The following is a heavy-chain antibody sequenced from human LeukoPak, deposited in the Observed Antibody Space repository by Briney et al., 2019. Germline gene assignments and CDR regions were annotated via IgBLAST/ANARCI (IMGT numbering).Heavy chain of an antibody. CDR2: IYTSGST. Sequence: SQTLSLTCTVSGGSISSGSYYRSWIRQPAGKGLEWIGRIYTSGSTNYNPSLKSRVTISVDTSKNQFSLKLSSVTAADTAVYYCAREIAGYYDSSGYPGFDYWGRGTLVTVSS. CDR1: GGSISSGSYY. J-gene: IGHJ4*02. D-gene: IGHD3-22*01. CDR3: AREIAGYYDSSGYPGFDY. V-gene: IGHV4-61*02.